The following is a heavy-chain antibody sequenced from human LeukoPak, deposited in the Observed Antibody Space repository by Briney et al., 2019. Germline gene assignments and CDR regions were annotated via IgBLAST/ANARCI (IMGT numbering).Heavy chain of an antibody. CDR1: GGSISSGGYY. CDR2: IYYSGST. D-gene: IGHD3-10*01. CDR3: ARSSYGSGSPYYMDV. Sequence: SQTLSLTCTVSGGSISSGGYYWTWIRRHPGKGLEWIGYIYYSGSTYYNPSLKSRVTISVDTSKNQFSLKLSSVTAADTAVYYCARSSYGSGSPYYMDVWGKGITVTVSS. V-gene: IGHV4-31*03. J-gene: IGHJ6*03.